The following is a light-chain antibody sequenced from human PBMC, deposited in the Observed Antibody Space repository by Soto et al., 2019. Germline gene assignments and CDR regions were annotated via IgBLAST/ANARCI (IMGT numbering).Light chain of an antibody. V-gene: IGLV2-14*01. CDR2: DVS. CDR3: SSYTSSSTLVV. Sequence: QSALTQPASVSGSPGQSITISCTGTSSDVGGHNYVSWYQQHPGKVPKLMIYDVSNRPSGVSNRFSGSKSGNTASLTISGLQAEDEADYYCSSYTSSSTLVVFGGGTQLTVL. CDR1: SSDVGGHNY. J-gene: IGLJ2*01.